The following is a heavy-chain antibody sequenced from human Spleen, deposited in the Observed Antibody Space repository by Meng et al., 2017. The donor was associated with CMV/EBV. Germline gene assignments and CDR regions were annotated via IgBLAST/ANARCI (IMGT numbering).Heavy chain of an antibody. D-gene: IGHD4/OR15-4a*01. J-gene: IGHJ6*02. V-gene: IGHV4-59*12. CDR3: ARLRVVLTTYYYDGMDV. CDR2: IYYSGST. Sequence: SETLSLTCTVSGGSISSYYWSWIRQPPGKGLEWIGYIYYSGSTNYNPSLKSRVTISADTSKNQFSLKLTSVTAADTALYYCARLRVVLTTYYYDGMDVWGQGTTVTVSS. CDR1: GGSISSYY.